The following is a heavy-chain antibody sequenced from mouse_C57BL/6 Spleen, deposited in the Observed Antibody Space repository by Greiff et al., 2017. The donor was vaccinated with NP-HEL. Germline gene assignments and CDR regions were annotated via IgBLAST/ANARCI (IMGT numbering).Heavy chain of an antibody. Sequence: EVHLVESGGDLVKPGGSLKLSCAASGFTFSSYGMSWVRQTPDKRLEWVATISSGGSYTYYPDSVKGRFTISRDNAKNTLYLQMSSLKSEDTAMYYCARQGITTGYYYAMDYWGQGTSVTVSS. V-gene: IGHV5-6*01. J-gene: IGHJ4*01. CDR3: ARQGITTGYYYAMDY. CDR2: ISSGGSYT. D-gene: IGHD2-4*01. CDR1: GFTFSSYG.